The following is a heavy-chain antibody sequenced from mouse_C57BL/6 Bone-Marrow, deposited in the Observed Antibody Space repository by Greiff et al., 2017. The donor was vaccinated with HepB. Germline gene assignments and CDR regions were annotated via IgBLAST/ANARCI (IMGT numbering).Heavy chain of an antibody. CDR1: GFSLTSYG. D-gene: IGHD2-3*01. V-gene: IGHV2-6*01. J-gene: IGHJ3*01. Sequence: VKLVESGPGLVAPSQSLSITCTVSGFSLTSYGVDWVRQSPGKGLEWLGVIWGVGSTNYNSALKSRLSISKDNSKSQVFLKMNSLQTDDTAMYYCASLHGYFPFAYWGQGTLVTVSA. CDR3: ASLHGYFPFAY. CDR2: IWGVGST.